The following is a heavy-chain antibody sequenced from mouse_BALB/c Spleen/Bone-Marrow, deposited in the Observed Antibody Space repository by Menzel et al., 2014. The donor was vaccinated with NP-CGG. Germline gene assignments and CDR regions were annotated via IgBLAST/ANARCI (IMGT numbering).Heavy chain of an antibody. Sequence: SGPELVKPGASVKMSCKASGYTFXDYYMKWVKESHEKSLEWIGDINPSNGDTFYYQKFKGKATLTVHRSSSTAYIQLDSLTSEDSAVYYCAMGVRLYWYFGVWGAGTTVTVSS. CDR3: AMGVRLYWYFGV. CDR2: INPSNGDT. CDR1: GYTFXDYY. J-gene: IGHJ1*01. V-gene: IGHV1-26*01.